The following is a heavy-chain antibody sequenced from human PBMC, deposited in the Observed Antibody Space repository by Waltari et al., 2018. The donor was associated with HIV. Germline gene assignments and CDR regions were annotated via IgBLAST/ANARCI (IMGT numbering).Heavy chain of an antibody. J-gene: IGHJ4*02. CDR3: ARGPQDYPKYYFDY. CDR1: GYPFTSYD. Sequence: QVQLVQSGAEVKKPGASVKVSCTASGYPFTSYDIKWVRKATGQGLEWLGWINPNSGNTGYAQRFQGRVTMTRNTSISTAYMELSSLRSDDTAVYFCARGPQDYPKYYFDYWGQGTLVTVSS. D-gene: IGHD4-17*01. CDR2: INPNSGNT. V-gene: IGHV1-8*01.